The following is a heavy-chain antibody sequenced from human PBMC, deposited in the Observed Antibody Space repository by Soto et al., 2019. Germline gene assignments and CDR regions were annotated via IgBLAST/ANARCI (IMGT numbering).Heavy chain of an antibody. V-gene: IGHV4-30-2*01. CDR1: GGSISSGGYS. J-gene: IGHJ5*02. CDR2: IYHSGST. D-gene: IGHD2-15*01. CDR3: ARVRDGYSGWFDP. Sequence: QLQLQESGSGLVKPSQTLSLTCAVSGGSISSGGYSWSWIRQPPGKGLEWIGYIYHSGSTYYNPSLKSRVTISVDRFKNQFSLKLSSVTAADTAVDYGARVRDGYSGWFDPWGQGTLVTVSS.